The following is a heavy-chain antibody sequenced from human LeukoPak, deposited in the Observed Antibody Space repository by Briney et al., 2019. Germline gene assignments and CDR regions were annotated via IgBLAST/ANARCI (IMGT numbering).Heavy chain of an antibody. CDR2: IYYSGST. CDR3: ARSSSSWSYDAFDI. Sequence: IPSETLSLTCTVSGVSISSYYWSWIRQPPGKGLEWIGYIYYSGSTNYNPSLKSRVTISVDTSKNQFSLKLSSVTAADTAVYYCARSSSSWSYDAFDIWGQGTMVTVSS. J-gene: IGHJ3*02. CDR1: GVSISSYY. D-gene: IGHD6-13*01. V-gene: IGHV4-59*01.